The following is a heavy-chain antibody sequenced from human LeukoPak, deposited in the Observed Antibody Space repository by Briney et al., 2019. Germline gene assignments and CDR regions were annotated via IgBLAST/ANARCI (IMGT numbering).Heavy chain of an antibody. V-gene: IGHV3-64*01. CDR2: ISSNGGST. CDR3: AREIWFGEFQARVYYYYGMDV. J-gene: IGHJ6*02. CDR1: GFTFSSYA. D-gene: IGHD3-10*01. Sequence: GGSLRLSCAASGFTFSSYAMHWVRQAPGKGLEYVSAISSNGGSTYYANSVKGRFTISRDNSKNTLYLQMGSLRAEDMAVYYCAREIWFGEFQARVYYYYGMDVWGQGTTVTVSS.